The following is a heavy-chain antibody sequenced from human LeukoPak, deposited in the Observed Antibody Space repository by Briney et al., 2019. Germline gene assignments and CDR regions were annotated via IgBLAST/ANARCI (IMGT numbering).Heavy chain of an antibody. CDR1: GGSISSGSYY. Sequence: PSQTLSLTCTVSGGSISSGSYYWSWIRQPAGKGLEWIGRIYTSGSTNYNPSLKSRVTISVDTSKNQFSLKLSSVTAADTAVYYCARGRGYWGQGTLVTVSS. V-gene: IGHV4-61*02. CDR2: IYTSGST. J-gene: IGHJ4*02. CDR3: ARGRGY. D-gene: IGHD3-10*01.